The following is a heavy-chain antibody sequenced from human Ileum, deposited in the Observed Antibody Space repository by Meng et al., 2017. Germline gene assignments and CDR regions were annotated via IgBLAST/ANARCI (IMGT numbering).Heavy chain of an antibody. V-gene: IGHV3-23*01. Sequence: EVQLLESGGGLVPPGGSLRLSCAASGLTFSNYAMGWVRQAPGKGLDWVSAIRASGDRTFYADSVKGRFTISRDSSKNTLYLEMNSLRAEDTAIYYCAKEGGGYCSSTSCHINWFDPWGQGTLVTVSS. CDR3: AKEGGGYCSSTSCHINWFDP. J-gene: IGHJ5*02. D-gene: IGHD2-2*02. CDR1: GLTFSNYA. CDR2: IRASGDRT.